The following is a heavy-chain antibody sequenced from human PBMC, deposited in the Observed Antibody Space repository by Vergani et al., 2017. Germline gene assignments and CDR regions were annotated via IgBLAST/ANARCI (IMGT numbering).Heavy chain of an antibody. CDR3: ATAYYYVSSGYYYGY. J-gene: IGHJ4*02. CDR2: IYYSGST. D-gene: IGHD3-22*01. CDR1: GGSISSSSYY. V-gene: IGHV4-39*01. Sequence: QLQLQESGPGLVKPSETLSLTCTVSGGSISSSSYYWGWIRQPPGKGLEWIGSIYYSGSTYYNPSLKSRVTISVDTSKNQFSLKLSSVTAADTAVYYCATAYYYVSSGYYYGYWGQGTLVTVSS.